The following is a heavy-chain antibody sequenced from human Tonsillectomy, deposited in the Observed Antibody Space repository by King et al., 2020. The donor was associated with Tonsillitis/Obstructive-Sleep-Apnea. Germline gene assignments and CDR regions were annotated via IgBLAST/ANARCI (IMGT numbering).Heavy chain of an antibody. CDR2: ISGSGSST. D-gene: IGHD3-22*01. J-gene: IGHJ4*02. V-gene: IGHV3-23*04. CDR1: GFTFSTYG. CDR3: AKSITMIVVIIPAPFDY. Sequence: VQLVESGGGLVQPGGSLRLSCAASGFTFSTYGMSWVRQAPGKGLEWVSAISGSGSSTYYADSVKGRFTISRDNSKNTLYLQMNSLRAEDTAIYYCAKSITMIVVIIPAPFDYWGQGTLVTVSS.